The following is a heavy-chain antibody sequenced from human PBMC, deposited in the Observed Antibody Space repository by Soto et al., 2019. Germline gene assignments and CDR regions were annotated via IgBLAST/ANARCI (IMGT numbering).Heavy chain of an antibody. V-gene: IGHV4-31*03. D-gene: IGHD2-2*01. CDR1: GGSISSGGYY. CDR3: ARDGGRYCSSTSCYHWFDP. J-gene: IGHJ5*02. CDR2: IFYSGSA. Sequence: SETLSLTCTVSGGSISSGGYYWSWIRQHPGKGLEWIGYIFYSGSAYYNPSLKSRITISVDTSKNQFSLKLSSVTAADTAVYFCARDGGRYCSSTSCYHWFDPWGQGTLVTVSS.